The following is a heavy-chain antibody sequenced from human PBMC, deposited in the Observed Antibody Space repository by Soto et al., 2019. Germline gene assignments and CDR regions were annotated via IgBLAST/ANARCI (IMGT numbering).Heavy chain of an antibody. CDR1: GFTFSSYG. CDR2: ISYDGSNK. J-gene: IGHJ4*02. CDR3: AIDKGRAYSYGPDY. Sequence: QVQLVESGGGVAQPGRSLRLSCAASGFTFSSYGMHWVHKAPGKGLEWVAVISYDGSNKYYADSVKGRFTISRDNCKNTLYLQMNSLRAEDTAVYYCAIDKGRAYSYGPDYWGQGTLVAVSS. D-gene: IGHD5-18*01. V-gene: IGHV3-30*03.